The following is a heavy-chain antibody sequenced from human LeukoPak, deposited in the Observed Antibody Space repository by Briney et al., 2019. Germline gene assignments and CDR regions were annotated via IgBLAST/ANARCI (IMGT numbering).Heavy chain of an antibody. CDR2: ISYDGSNK. J-gene: IGHJ4*02. CDR1: GFTFSSNA. Sequence: PGRSLRLSCAASGFTFSSNAMHWVRQAPGKGLEWVAFISYDGSNKYYADSVKGRFTISRDNSKNTLYLQMNSLKTEDTAVYYCTTDKNWGQGTLVTVSS. D-gene: IGHD2-15*01. CDR3: TTDKN. V-gene: IGHV3-30*03.